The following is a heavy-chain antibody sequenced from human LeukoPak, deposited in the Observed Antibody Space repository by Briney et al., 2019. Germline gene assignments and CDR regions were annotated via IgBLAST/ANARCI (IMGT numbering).Heavy chain of an antibody. V-gene: IGHV4-59*01. CDR2: IYYSGSN. J-gene: IGHJ4*02. CDR3: ARADYYGSGSYLQNFDY. D-gene: IGHD3-10*01. CDR1: GGSISSYL. Sequence: PSETLSLTCTVSGGSISSYLWSCIRQRPGKGLEWIGYIYYSGSNNYNPSLKSRVTISVDTSKKQFSLKLSSVTAADTAVYYCARADYYGSGSYLQNFDYWGQATLVTVSS.